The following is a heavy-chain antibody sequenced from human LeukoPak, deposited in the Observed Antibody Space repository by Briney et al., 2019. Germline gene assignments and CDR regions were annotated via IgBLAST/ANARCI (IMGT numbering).Heavy chain of an antibody. V-gene: IGHV3-30*01. CDR3: AKSRMLQSTKTYFFRY. CDR2: ISYDGSNK. D-gene: IGHD2-15*01. J-gene: IGHJ4*02. CDR1: GFTFSSYA. Sequence: GRSLRLSCAASGFTFSSYAMHWVRQAPGKGLEWVAVISYDGSNKYYADSVKGRFTISRDNSKNTLYLQMNSLRAEDTAVYYCAKSRMLQSTKTYFFRYWGQGTLVAVSS.